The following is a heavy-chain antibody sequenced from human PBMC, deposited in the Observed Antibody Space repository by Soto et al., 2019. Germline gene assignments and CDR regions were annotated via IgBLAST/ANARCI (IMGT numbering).Heavy chain of an antibody. CDR3: VKASTYSSSQGWFDP. Sequence: GGSLRLSCAASGFSFDCYAMNWVRQPPGKGLEWVSGISWNSGNIDYADSVKGRFTISRDNAKNSLYLQMNSLRAEDTALYYCVKASTYSSSQGWFDPWGQGTMVTVSS. V-gene: IGHV3-9*01. J-gene: IGHJ5*02. D-gene: IGHD6-6*01. CDR1: GFSFDCYA. CDR2: ISWNSGNI.